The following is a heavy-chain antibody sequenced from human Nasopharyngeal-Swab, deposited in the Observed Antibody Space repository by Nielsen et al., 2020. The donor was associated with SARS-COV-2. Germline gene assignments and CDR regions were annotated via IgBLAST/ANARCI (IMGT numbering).Heavy chain of an antibody. J-gene: IGHJ3*02. V-gene: IGHV4-30-2*01. D-gene: IGHD3-16*02. CDR3: ARATYYDYVWGSYRPGAFDI. Sequence: RQAPGKGLEWIGYIYHSGSTYYNPSLKSRVTISVDRSKNQFSLKLSSVTVADTAVYYCARATYYDYVWGSYRPGAFDIWGQGTMVTVSS. CDR2: IYHSGST.